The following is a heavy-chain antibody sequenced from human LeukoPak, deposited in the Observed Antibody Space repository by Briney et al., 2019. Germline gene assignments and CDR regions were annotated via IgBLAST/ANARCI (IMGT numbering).Heavy chain of an antibody. D-gene: IGHD2-2*02. V-gene: IGHV3-23*01. CDR2: ISGSGGST. CDR3: ARVGCSSTSCYTGFDY. Sequence: GGSLRLSCAASGFTFSSYAMSWVRQAPGKGLEWVSAISGSGGSTYYADSVKGRFTISRDNAKNSLYLQMNSLRAEDTAVYYCARVGCSSTSCYTGFDYWGQGTLVTVSS. CDR1: GFTFSSYA. J-gene: IGHJ4*02.